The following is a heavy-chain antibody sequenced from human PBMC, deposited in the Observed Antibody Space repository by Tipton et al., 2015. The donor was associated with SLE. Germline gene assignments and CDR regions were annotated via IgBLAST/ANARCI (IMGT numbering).Heavy chain of an antibody. D-gene: IGHD3-22*01. Sequence: GAEVKKPGASVKVSCKASGYTFTSYYMHWVRQAPGQGLEWMGIINPSGGSTSYAQKFQGRVTMTRDTSTSTVYMELSSLRSEDTAVYYGARDVYYDSSGYYSFDYWVQGSLVTVSS. J-gene: IGHJ4*02. CDR1: GYTFTSYY. CDR3: ARDVYYDSSGYYSFDY. CDR2: INPSGGST. V-gene: IGHV1-46*01.